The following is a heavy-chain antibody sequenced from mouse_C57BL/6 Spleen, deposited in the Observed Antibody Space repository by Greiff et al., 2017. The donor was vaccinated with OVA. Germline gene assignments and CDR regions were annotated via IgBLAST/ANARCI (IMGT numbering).Heavy chain of an antibody. CDR3: ARSGWDVGFAY. CDR2: IHPNSGST. Sequence: QVQLQQPGAELVKPGASVKLSCKASSYTFTSYWMHWVKQRPGQGLEWIGMIHPNSGSTNYNEKFKSKATLTVDKSSSTAYMQLSSLTSEDSAVYYCARSGWDVGFAYWGQGTLVTVSA. CDR1: SYTFTSYW. J-gene: IGHJ3*01. V-gene: IGHV1-64*01. D-gene: IGHD4-1*01.